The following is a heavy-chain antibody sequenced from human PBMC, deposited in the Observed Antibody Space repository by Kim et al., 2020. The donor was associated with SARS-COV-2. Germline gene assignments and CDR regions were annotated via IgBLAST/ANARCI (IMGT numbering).Heavy chain of an antibody. CDR3: ARGKKQLVNFDS. J-gene: IGHJ4*02. V-gene: IGHV4-31*03. CDR1: GGSISSGGYY. Sequence: SETLSLTCTVSGGSISSGGYYWSWIRQHPGKGLEWIGYIYYSGSTYYNPSLKSRVTISVDTSKNQFSLKLSSVTAADTAVYYCARGKKQLVNFDSWGQGTLVTVSS. D-gene: IGHD6-6*01. CDR2: IYYSGST.